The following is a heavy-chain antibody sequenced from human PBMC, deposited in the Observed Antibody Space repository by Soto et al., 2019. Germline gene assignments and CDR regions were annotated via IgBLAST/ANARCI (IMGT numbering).Heavy chain of an antibody. CDR3: ARGELVYSSSSYYHYMDV. D-gene: IGHD6-6*01. CDR1: GGAFSGYY. Sequence: ETLSLTCAVYGGAFSGYYWSWIRQPPGKGLEWIGEINHSGSINYNPSLKSRVTISVDTSKNQFSLKLSSVTAADTAVYYCARGELVYSSSSYYHYMDVWGKGTTVTVSS. CDR2: INHSGSI. V-gene: IGHV4-34*01. J-gene: IGHJ6*03.